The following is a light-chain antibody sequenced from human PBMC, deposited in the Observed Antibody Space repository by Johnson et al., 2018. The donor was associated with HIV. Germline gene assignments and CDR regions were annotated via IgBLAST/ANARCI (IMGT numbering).Light chain of an antibody. J-gene: IGLJ1*01. CDR1: DSNIGNNY. CDR3: ETWDSSLSGV. CDR2: DND. V-gene: IGLV1-51*01. Sequence: QSVLKQPPSVSAAPGQKVTISCFGSDSNIGNNYVSWYQQLPGTAPKLLIYDNDKRPSGIPDRFSGSKSGTSATLGITGLQTGDEADYYCETWDSSLSGVFGTGTKVTVL.